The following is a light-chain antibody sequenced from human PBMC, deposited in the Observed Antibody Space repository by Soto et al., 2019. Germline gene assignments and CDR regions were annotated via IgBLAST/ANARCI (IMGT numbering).Light chain of an antibody. CDR3: SSYSGGSTLYV. J-gene: IGLJ1*01. V-gene: IGLV2-14*01. CDR1: SSDVGGSNY. CDR2: DVT. Sequence: QSALTQPASVSGSPGQSITISCTGTSSDVGGSNYVSWYQQHPDKAPKLLIYDVTYRPSGVSSRFSGSKSGNTASLTISGLQAEDEADYYCSSYSGGSTLYVFGTGTKVTVL.